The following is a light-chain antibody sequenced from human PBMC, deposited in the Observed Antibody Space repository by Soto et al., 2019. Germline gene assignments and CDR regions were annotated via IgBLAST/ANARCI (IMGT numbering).Light chain of an antibody. CDR3: SSYTSSSTSVV. Sequence: QSALTQPASVSGSPGQSITISCTGTSSDVGGYNYVSWYQLHPGKAPKLMIYDVSNRPSGVSNRFSGSKSGNTASLTISGLQAEDEADYYCSSYTSSSTSVVFGTGTKLTVL. CDR2: DVS. CDR1: SSDVGGYNY. V-gene: IGLV2-14*01. J-gene: IGLJ1*01.